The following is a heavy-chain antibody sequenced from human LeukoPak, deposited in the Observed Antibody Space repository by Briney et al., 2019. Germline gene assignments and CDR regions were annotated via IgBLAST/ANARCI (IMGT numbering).Heavy chain of an antibody. V-gene: IGHV3-9*01. Sequence: GRSLRLSCAASGFTFDDYAMHWVRQAPGKGLEWVSGISWNSGWIGYADSVKGRFTISRDNAKNSLYLQMNSLRAEDTALYYCAKARSGYELYFCDYWGQGTLVTVSS. D-gene: IGHD5-12*01. CDR3: AKARSGYELYFCDY. CDR1: GFTFDDYA. J-gene: IGHJ4*02. CDR2: ISWNSGWI.